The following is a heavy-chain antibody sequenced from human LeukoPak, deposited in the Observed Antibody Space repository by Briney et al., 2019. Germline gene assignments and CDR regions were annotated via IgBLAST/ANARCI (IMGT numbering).Heavy chain of an antibody. CDR3: ARDGFVGAADY. CDR1: EFIFSGYW. D-gene: IGHD6-13*01. J-gene: IGHJ4*02. V-gene: IGHV3-7*01. CDR2: IKQDGSEK. Sequence: GGSLRPSCAASEFIFSGYWMNWVRQAPGKGLEWVANIKQDGSEKQYVDSVRGRFTISRDNAKNSLYLQMNSLRVEDTAVYYCARDGFVGAADYWGQGTLVTVSS.